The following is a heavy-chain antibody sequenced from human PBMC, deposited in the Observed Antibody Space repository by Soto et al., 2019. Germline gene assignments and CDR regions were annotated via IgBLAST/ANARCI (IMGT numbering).Heavy chain of an antibody. Sequence: QVQLQESGPGLVKPSETLSLTCTVSGGSISSYYWSWIRQPPGKGLEWIGYIYYSGSTNYNPSLKSRVTISVDTSKNQFSLKLSSVTAADTAVYYCARLYGSCFDYWGQGTLVTVSS. D-gene: IGHD3-10*01. CDR1: GGSISSYY. J-gene: IGHJ4*02. CDR3: ARLYGSCFDY. V-gene: IGHV4-59*08. CDR2: IYYSGST.